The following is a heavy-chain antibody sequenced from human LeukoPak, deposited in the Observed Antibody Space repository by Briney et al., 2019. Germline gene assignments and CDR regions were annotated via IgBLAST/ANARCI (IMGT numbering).Heavy chain of an antibody. CDR1: GYTFTSYG. CDR2: ISAYNGNT. D-gene: IGHD5-18*01. CDR3: ARGAYSYGPKYYYYGMDV. J-gene: IGHJ6*02. Sequence: ASVKVSCKASGYTFTSYGISWVRQAPGQGLEWMGWISAYNGNTNYAQKLQGRVTMTTDTSTSTAYMELRSLRSDDTAVYYCARGAYSYGPKYYYYGMDVWGQGTTVTVPS. V-gene: IGHV1-18*01.